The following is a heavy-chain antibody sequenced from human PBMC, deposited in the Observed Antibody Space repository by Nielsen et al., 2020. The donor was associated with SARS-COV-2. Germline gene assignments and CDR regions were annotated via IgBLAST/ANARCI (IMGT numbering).Heavy chain of an antibody. V-gene: IGHV3-21*01. J-gene: IGHJ4*02. CDR1: GFTISSYS. CDR2: ISTTGNYI. CDR3: ARGDSNGYPDY. Sequence: SLKISCAASGFTISSYSMIWVRQAPGKGLEWVSSISTTGNYIFYVDSVTVRSTISRDNVKNSLYLQMSSLRTEDTAVYYCARGDSNGYPDYWGQGTLVTVSS. D-gene: IGHD3-22*01.